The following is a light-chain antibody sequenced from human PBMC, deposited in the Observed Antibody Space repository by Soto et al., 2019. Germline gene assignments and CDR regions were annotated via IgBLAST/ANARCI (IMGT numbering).Light chain of an antibody. CDR1: SSNIGKNA. J-gene: IGLJ3*02. Sequence: QSVLTQPPSVSEAPRQRVTISCSGNSSNIGKNAVNWYQHLPGKAPKLLIYYDDLLPSGVSDRFSGSKSGTSASLAISGLQSDDEGDYYCQSFDSGLRGEVFGGGTKLTVL. CDR3: QSFDSGLRGEV. CDR2: YDD. V-gene: IGLV1-36*01.